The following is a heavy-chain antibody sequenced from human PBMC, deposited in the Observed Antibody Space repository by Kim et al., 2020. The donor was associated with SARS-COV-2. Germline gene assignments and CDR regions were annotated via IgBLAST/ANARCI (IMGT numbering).Heavy chain of an antibody. Sequence: SETLSLTCAVSSGSISSGTYSWSWIRQPPGKGLEWIGYIYHSGSTYYNPSLKSRVTISVERSRNQFSLKLSSVTAADTAVYYCARDSSSWFSGAFDIWG. V-gene: IGHV4-30-2*01. CDR2: IYHSGST. D-gene: IGHD6-13*01. CDR3: ARDSSSWFSGAFDI. CDR1: SGSISSGTYS. J-gene: IGHJ3*02.